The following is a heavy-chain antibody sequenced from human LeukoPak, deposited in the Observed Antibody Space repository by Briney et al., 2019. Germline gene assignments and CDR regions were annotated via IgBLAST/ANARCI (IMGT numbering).Heavy chain of an antibody. CDR1: GYTFTSYG. V-gene: IGHV1-18*01. Sequence: ASVKVSCKASGYTFTSYGISWVRQAPGQGLEWMGWISAYNGNTNYAQKLQGRVTMTTDTSTSTAYMELRSLRSDDTAVYYCARDGRYGSGSANFDYWGQGTLVTVSS. CDR2: ISAYNGNT. D-gene: IGHD3-10*01. CDR3: ARDGRYGSGSANFDY. J-gene: IGHJ4*02.